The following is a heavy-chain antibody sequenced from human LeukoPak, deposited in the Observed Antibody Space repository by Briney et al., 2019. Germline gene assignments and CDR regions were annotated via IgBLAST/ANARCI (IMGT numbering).Heavy chain of an antibody. D-gene: IGHD3-22*01. Sequence: PSETLSLTCAVYGGSFSGYYWSWIRQPPGKGLEWIGEINHSGSTNYNPSLKSRVTISVDTSKNRFSLKLSSVTAADTAVYYCARDLTDSSGYRAFDIWGQGTMVTVSS. CDR2: INHSGST. V-gene: IGHV4-34*09. J-gene: IGHJ3*02. CDR3: ARDLTDSSGYRAFDI. CDR1: GGSFSGYY.